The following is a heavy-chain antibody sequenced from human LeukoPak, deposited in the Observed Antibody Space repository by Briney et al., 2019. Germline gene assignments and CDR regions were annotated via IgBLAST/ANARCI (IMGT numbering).Heavy chain of an antibody. CDR2: INPSGGST. J-gene: IGHJ4*02. V-gene: IGHV1-46*01. D-gene: IGHD3-22*01. CDR1: GYTFTSYA. CDR3: ARASTPMRYYYDSSGYYPVY. Sequence: ASVKVSCKASGYTFTSYAMNWVRQAPGQGLEWMGIINPSGGSTSYAQKFQGRVTMTRDTSTSTVYMELSSLRSEDTAVYYCARASTPMRYYYDSSGYYPVYWGQGTLVTVSS.